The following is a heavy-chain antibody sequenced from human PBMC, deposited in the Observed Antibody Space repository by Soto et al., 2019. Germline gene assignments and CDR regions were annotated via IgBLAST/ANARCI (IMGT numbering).Heavy chain of an antibody. CDR2: ISWNSGSI. CDR1: GFTFDDYA. Sequence: EVQLVESGGCLVQPGRSLRLSCAASGFTFDDYAMHWVRQAPGKGLEWVSGISWNSGSIGYADSVKGRFTISRDNAKNSLYLQMNSLRAEETALYYCAKGTYRGYDFDYWGQGTLVTVSS. CDR3: AKGTYRGYDFDY. V-gene: IGHV3-9*01. D-gene: IGHD5-12*01. J-gene: IGHJ4*02.